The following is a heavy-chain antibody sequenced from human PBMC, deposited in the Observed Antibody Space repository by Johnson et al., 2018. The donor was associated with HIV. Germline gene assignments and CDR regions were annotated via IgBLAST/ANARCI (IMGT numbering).Heavy chain of an antibody. J-gene: IGHJ3*02. Sequence: VQLVESGGGLVKPGGSLRLSCAASGFTFSNVWMTWVRQAPGKGLEWVGRIKSKTDGGTTDYAAPVKGRFTISRDDSKNTLYLQMNSLKTEDTAVYYCTTSVGATLRGAFDIWGQGTMVTVSS. CDR2: IKSKTDGGTT. V-gene: IGHV3-15*01. CDR3: TTSVGATLRGAFDI. CDR1: GFTFSNVW. D-gene: IGHD1-26*01.